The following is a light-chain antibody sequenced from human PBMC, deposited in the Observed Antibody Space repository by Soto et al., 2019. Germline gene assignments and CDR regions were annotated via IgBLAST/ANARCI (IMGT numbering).Light chain of an antibody. V-gene: IGLV2-23*01. CDR1: SGDVATYNL. Sequence: QSALTQPASVSGSPGQSITISCIGTSGDVATYNLVSWYQQHPGKAPKLMIYEDTKRPSGVSNRFSGSKSGNTASLTISGLQAEDESDYYCCSYASSNTYVFGTGTKLTVL. CDR3: CSYASSNTYV. J-gene: IGLJ1*01. CDR2: EDT.